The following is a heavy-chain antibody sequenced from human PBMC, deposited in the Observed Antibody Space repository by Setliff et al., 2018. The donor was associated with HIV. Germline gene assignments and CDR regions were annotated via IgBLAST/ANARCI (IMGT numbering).Heavy chain of an antibody. Sequence: KPSETLSLTCTVSGGSISDSRYYWGWIRQPPGKGLEWIGNIYYSGSTYYNPSLKSRVTISGDTSKNQFSLKLSSVTAADTAVYYCARAMSSSWYIDSSGYFCAFDIWGQGTMVTVSS. D-gene: IGHD3-22*01. J-gene: IGHJ3*02. CDR2: IYYSGST. CDR1: GGSISDSRYY. V-gene: IGHV4-39*01. CDR3: ARAMSSSWYIDSSGYFCAFDI.